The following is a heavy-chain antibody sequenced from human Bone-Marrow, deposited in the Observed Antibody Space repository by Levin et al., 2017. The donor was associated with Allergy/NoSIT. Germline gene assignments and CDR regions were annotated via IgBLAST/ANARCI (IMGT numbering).Heavy chain of an antibody. Sequence: SETLSLTCAVSGGSISSGGHYWSWIRQIPGTGLEWIANMYDSGSPHYNPSLKSRVSISVDTSKNQFSLKLTSVTAADTAVYYCARDLQDGYNQYYFDYWGQGTLVTISS. CDR2: MYDSGSP. J-gene: IGHJ4*02. CDR3: ARDLQDGYNQYYFDY. CDR1: GGSISSGGHY. V-gene: IGHV4-31*11. D-gene: IGHD5-24*01.